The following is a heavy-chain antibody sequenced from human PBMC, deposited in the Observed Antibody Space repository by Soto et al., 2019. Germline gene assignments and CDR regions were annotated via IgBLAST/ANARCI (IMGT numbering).Heavy chain of an antibody. V-gene: IGHV4-34*01. D-gene: IGHD5-18*01. CDR3: AGNGYSYGWRVYFDY. CDR1: GGSFSGYY. Sequence: QVQLQQWGAGLLKPSETLSLTCAVYGGSFSGYYWSWIRQPPGKGLEWIGEINHSGSTNYNPSLKSRVTISVDTSKNQFSLKLSSVTAADTAVYYCAGNGYSYGWRVYFDYWGQGTLVTVSS. J-gene: IGHJ4*02. CDR2: INHSGST.